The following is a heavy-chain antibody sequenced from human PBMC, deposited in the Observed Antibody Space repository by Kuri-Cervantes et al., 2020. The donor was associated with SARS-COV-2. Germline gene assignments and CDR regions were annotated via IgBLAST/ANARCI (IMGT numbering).Heavy chain of an antibody. J-gene: IGHJ5*02. Sequence: LSLTCAASGFTFSSYAMHWVRQAPGKGLEWVAVISYDGSNKYYADSVKGRFTISRDNSKNALYLQMNSLRAEDTALYYCASLRGPWGQGTLVTVSS. CDR3: ASLRGP. CDR1: GFTFSSYA. CDR2: ISYDGSNK. V-gene: IGHV3-30-3*01. D-gene: IGHD5-12*01.